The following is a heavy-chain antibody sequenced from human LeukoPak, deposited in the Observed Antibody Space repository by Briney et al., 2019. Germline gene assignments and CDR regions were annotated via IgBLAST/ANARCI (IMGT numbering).Heavy chain of an antibody. Sequence: GGSLRLSCAASGFTFSSYWMSWVRQAPGKGLEWVANIKQDGSEKYYVDSVKGRFTISRDNAKNSLYLQMNSLRAEDTAVYYCAKGGVAGTGYFDYWGQGTLVTVSS. CDR3: AKGGVAGTGYFDY. J-gene: IGHJ4*02. V-gene: IGHV3-7*03. CDR1: GFTFSSYW. CDR2: IKQDGSEK. D-gene: IGHD6-19*01.